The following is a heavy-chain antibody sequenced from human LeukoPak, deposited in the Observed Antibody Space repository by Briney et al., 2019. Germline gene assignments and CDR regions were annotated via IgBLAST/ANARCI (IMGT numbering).Heavy chain of an antibody. CDR2: ISSSSSCI. D-gene: IGHD5-12*01. J-gene: IGHJ4*02. V-gene: IGHV3-21*01. CDR1: GFTFSSYS. CDR3: ARGPSGYHNT. Sequence: GGSLRLSCEASGFTFSSYSMNWVRQAPGKGLEWVSSISSSSSCIKYADSVKGRFTISRDNSKNTLYLQMNSLRAEDTAVYYCARGPSGYHNTGGQGTLVTVSS.